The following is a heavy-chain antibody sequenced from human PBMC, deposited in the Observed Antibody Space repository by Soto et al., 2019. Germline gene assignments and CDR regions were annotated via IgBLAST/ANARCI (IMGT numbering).Heavy chain of an antibody. CDR3: ARDRARYYGSGSYYANYFDY. CDR1: GFTFSSYS. CDR2: ISSSSSYI. D-gene: IGHD3-10*01. J-gene: IGHJ4*02. Sequence: EVQLVESGGGLVKPGGSLRLSCAASGFTFSSYSMNWVRQAPGKGLEWVSSISSSSSYIYYADSVKGRFTISRDNAKNSLYLQMNSLRGEDTAVYYCARDRARYYGSGSYYANYFDYWGQGTLVTVSS. V-gene: IGHV3-21*01.